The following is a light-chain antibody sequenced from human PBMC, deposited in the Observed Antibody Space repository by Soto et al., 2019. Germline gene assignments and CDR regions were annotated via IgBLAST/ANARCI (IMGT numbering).Light chain of an antibody. V-gene: IGLV1-44*01. J-gene: IGLJ1*01. CDR3: AAWDDSLNGYA. CDR2: SND. CDR1: SSNIGINV. Sequence: QSVLTQPPSASGTPGQRVTISCSGSSSNIGINVLSWYQQLPGAAPKLLIYSNDQRPSAVPDRFSGSKSGTSASLAISGLQSEDEADYYCAAWDDSLNGYAFGPGTKLTVL.